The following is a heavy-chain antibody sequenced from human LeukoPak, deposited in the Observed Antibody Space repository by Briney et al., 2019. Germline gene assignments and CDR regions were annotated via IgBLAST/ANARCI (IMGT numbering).Heavy chain of an antibody. CDR1: RGTLSRAA. CDR2: IIPILGIA. Sequence: AAKDSCVQSRGTLSRAAISGGPEAPGRRVWWMGRIIPILGIANSAQKFHGRVTITADKPTSTAYMELSSLRSEDTAVYYCARDGAYDSSGYPDYWGQGTLVTVSS. V-gene: IGHV1-69*04. J-gene: IGHJ4*02. CDR3: ARDGAYDSSGYPDY. D-gene: IGHD3-22*01.